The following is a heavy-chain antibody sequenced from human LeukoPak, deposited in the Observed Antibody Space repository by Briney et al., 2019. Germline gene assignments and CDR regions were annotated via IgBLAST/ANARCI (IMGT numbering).Heavy chain of an antibody. V-gene: IGHV4-59*01. CDR1: SGSISTYY. Sequence: SETLSLTCTVSSGSISTYYWTWIRQPPGKRLEWIGFIHYTGSTNYNPSLKSRVIISVDTSKNQFSLKLNSVTAADTAVYYCARSSGSRYYIDYWGQGTLVTVCS. CDR3: ARSSGSRYYIDY. CDR2: IHYTGST. D-gene: IGHD1-26*01. J-gene: IGHJ4*02.